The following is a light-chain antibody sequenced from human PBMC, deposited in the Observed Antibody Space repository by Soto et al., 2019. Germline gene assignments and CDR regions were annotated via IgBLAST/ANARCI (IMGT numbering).Light chain of an antibody. V-gene: IGLV1-47*01. J-gene: IGLJ1*01. CDR1: SSNIGSNY. Sequence: QPVLTQPPSASGTPGQRVTISCSGSSSNIGSNYVYWYQQLPGTAPKLRIYRNNQRPSGAPDRFSGSKSGTSASLAISGLRSEDEADYYCAAWDDSMSGTYVFGTGTKLTVL. CDR2: RNN. CDR3: AAWDDSMSGTYV.